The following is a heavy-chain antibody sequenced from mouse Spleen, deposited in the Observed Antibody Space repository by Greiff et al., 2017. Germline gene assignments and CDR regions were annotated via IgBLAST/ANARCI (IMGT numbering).Heavy chain of an antibody. CDR3: ARDEKLRGSSSYAMDY. V-gene: IGHV1-39*01. CDR1: GYSFTGYN. CDR2: IDPYYGGT. J-gene: IGHJ4*01. D-gene: IGHD1-1*01. Sequence: SGPELEKPGASVKISCTASGYSFTGYNMNWVKQSTGKSLEWIGNIDPYYGGTSYNQKFKGKATLTVDKSSSTAYMQLKSLTSEDSAVYYCARDEKLRGSSSYAMDYWGQGTSVTVSS.